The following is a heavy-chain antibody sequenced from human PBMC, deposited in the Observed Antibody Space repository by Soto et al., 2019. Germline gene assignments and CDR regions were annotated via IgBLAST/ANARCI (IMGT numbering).Heavy chain of an antibody. J-gene: IGHJ4*02. D-gene: IGHD6-13*01. CDR3: ARYRRETVAGYTLDY. Sequence: SETLSLTCTVSGGSISSNYWTWIRQPPGKGLEWIGYVYNSGSTNYNPSLKSRVTISEDTSRSQFSLKVNSMTAADTAVYYCARYRRETVAGYTLDYWGQGILVTVSS. V-gene: IGHV4-59*01. CDR2: VYNSGST. CDR1: GGSISSNY.